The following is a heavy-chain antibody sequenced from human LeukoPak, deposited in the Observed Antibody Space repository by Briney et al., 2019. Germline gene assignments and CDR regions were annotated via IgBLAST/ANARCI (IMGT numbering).Heavy chain of an antibody. V-gene: IGHV4-34*01. D-gene: IGHD6-19*01. CDR2: INHSGST. CDR1: GGSFSGYY. Sequence: SETLSLTCAVYGGSFSGYYWSWIRQPPGKGLEWIGEINHSGSTNYNPSLKSRVTISLDTSKNQFSLKLSSLTAADTAVYYCARHLGSGWTPFDYWGQGTLVTVSS. CDR3: ARHLGSGWTPFDY. J-gene: IGHJ4*02.